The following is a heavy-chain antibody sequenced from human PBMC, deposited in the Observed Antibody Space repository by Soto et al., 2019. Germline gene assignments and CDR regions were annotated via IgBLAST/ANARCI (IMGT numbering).Heavy chain of an antibody. D-gene: IGHD6-13*01. J-gene: IGHJ4*02. Sequence: QVTLKESGPVLVKPTETLTLTCTVSGFSLSNARMGVSWIRQPPGKALEWLAHIFSNDEKSYSTSLKSRLTISKDNSKSQVVLTMTNMDPVDTATYYCARIFTERVSPVGIAAAGTDYWGQGTLVTVSS. V-gene: IGHV2-26*01. CDR3: ARIFTERVSPVGIAAAGTDY. CDR1: GFSLSNARMG. CDR2: IFSNDEK.